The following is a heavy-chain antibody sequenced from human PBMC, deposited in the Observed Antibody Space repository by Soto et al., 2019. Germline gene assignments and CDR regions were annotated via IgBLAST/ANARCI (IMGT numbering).Heavy chain of an antibody. J-gene: IGHJ6*03. D-gene: IGHD6-6*01. CDR3: ARCIAATPPYYMDV. CDR2: IYYSGST. CDR1: GGSISSGGYY. Sequence: QVQLQESGPGLVKHSQTLSLTCTVSGGSISSGGYYWSWIRQHPGKGLEWIGYIYYSGSTYYNPSLKSRVTISVDTSKNQFSLKLSSVTAADTAVYYCARCIAATPPYYMDVWGKGTTVTVSS. V-gene: IGHV4-31*03.